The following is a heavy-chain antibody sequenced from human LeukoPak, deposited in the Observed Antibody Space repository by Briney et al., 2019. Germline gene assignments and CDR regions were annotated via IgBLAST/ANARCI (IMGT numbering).Heavy chain of an antibody. V-gene: IGHV4-59*01. CDR3: ARGLSISSGSYPVGYYFDF. Sequence: SETLSLTCTVSGGSISTYYWSWLRQPPGKGLEWIGYISYGGNTNYNPSLKSRVTMSADASKKQFFLEVTSVTAADTAVYFCARGLSISSGSYPVGYYFDFWGWGTLVTVSS. CDR2: ISYGGNT. J-gene: IGHJ4*02. CDR1: GGSISTYY. D-gene: IGHD3-22*01.